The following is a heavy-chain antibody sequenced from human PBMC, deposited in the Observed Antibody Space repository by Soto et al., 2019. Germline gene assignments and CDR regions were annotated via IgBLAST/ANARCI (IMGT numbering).Heavy chain of an antibody. Sequence: QITLKESGPTLVKPTQTLTLTCTSSGISLRTGGVGVGWIRQPPGKALEWLALIYWDDDKRYSPSLKNRLIITKDTSKNQVVLTMTTMDPVDTATYYCAHSLSGDIYANWGQGGLVTVSA. J-gene: IGHJ1*01. CDR2: IYWDDDK. V-gene: IGHV2-5*02. CDR1: GISLRTGGVG. D-gene: IGHD5-18*01. CDR3: AHSLSGDIYAN.